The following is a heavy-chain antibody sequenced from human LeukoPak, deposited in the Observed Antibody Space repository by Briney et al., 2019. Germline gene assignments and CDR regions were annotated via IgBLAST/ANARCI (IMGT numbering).Heavy chain of an antibody. Sequence: GGSLRLSCAASGFTFSRHEMNWVRQAPGKGLEWVSYISGSGSAIYYADSVKGRFTISRDNAKDSLYLQMNSLRAEDTAVYYCAREVKTASGSWWFDPWGQGTLVTVSS. CDR3: AREVKTASGSWWFDP. CDR1: GFTFSRHE. CDR2: ISGSGSAI. J-gene: IGHJ5*02. V-gene: IGHV3-48*03. D-gene: IGHD6-13*01.